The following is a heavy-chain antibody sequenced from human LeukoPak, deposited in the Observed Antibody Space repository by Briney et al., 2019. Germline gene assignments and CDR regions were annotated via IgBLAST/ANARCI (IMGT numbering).Heavy chain of an antibody. J-gene: IGHJ4*02. CDR3: ARFTALGYFDY. Sequence: PGGSLRLSCAASGFTVSSNYMSWVRQAPGKGLEWVSVIYSGGSTYYADSVKGRFTISRDNSKNTLYLQMNSLRAEDTAVYYCARFTALGYFDYWGQGTLVTVSS. CDR2: IYSGGST. CDR1: GFTVSSNY. V-gene: IGHV3-66*02. D-gene: IGHD5-18*01.